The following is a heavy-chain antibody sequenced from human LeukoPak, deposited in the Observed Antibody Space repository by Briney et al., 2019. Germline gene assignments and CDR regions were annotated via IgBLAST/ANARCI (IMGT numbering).Heavy chain of an antibody. Sequence: SETLSLTCTVSGYSISSGYYWGWIRQPPGKGLEWIGSIYHSGSTYYNPSLKSRVTISVDTSKNQFSLKLSSVTAADTAVYYCARVRYNWNRDFDYWGQGTLVTVSS. V-gene: IGHV4-38-2*02. D-gene: IGHD1-20*01. J-gene: IGHJ4*02. CDR1: GYSISSGYY. CDR3: ARVRYNWNRDFDY. CDR2: IYHSGST.